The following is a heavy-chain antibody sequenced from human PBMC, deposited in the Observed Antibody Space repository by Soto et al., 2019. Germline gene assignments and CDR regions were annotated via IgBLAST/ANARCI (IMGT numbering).Heavy chain of an antibody. CDR2: ISYDGSIK. CDR3: ANGGEIMITFGGGYFDY. CDR1: GFTFNTYG. V-gene: IGHV3-30*18. J-gene: IGHJ4*02. D-gene: IGHD3-16*01. Sequence: QVQLVESGGGVVQPGRSLRLSCAASGFTFNTYGMHWVRQAPGKGLEWVAVISYDGSIKYYSDSVKGRFTISRDNSKNTLYLQMNSLRPGDTAVYYWANGGEIMITFGGGYFDYWGQGTLVTVSS.